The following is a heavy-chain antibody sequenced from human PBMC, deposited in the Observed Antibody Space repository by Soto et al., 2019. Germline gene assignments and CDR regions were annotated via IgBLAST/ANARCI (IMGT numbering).Heavy chain of an antibody. V-gene: IGHV3-21*01. J-gene: IGHJ4*02. D-gene: IGHD1-26*01. CDR3: ARALSGSYTFDY. CDR1: GLTFSGFS. CDR2: IGSSVSYM. Sequence: GGSLRLSCAASGLTFSGFSMNWVRQAPGKGLEWVSSIGSSVSYMFYADSVKGRFTISRDNAKNSLFLQMNSLRAEDTAVYYCARALSGSYTFDYWGQGTLVTVSS.